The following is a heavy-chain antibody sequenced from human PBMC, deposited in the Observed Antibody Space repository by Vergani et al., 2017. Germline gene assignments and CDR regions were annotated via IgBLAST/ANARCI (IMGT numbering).Heavy chain of an antibody. Sequence: EVQLLESGGGLVKPGGSLRLSCAASGFTFSSYAMSWVRQAPGKGLEWVSAISGSGGSTYYADSVKGRFTISRDNSKNTLYLQMNSLRAEDTAVYYCARVVVIRSAFDIWGQGTMVTVSS. CDR3: ARVVVIRSAFDI. V-gene: IGHV3-23*01. J-gene: IGHJ3*02. CDR1: GFTFSSYA. D-gene: IGHD3-22*01. CDR2: ISGSGGST.